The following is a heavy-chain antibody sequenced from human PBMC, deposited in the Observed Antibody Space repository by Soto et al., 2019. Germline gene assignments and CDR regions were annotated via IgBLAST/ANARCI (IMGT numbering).Heavy chain of an antibody. D-gene: IGHD2-15*01. CDR1: GFTFSSYG. CDR3: ARDEIGYCSGGSCFTLDY. Sequence: QVQLVESGGGVVQPGRSLRLSCAASGFTFSSYGMHWVRQAQGKGLEWVAVIWYDGSNKYYADSVKGRFTISRDNSKNTLYLQMNSLRAEDTAVYYCARDEIGYCSGGSCFTLDYWGQGTLVTVSS. CDR2: IWYDGSNK. V-gene: IGHV3-33*01. J-gene: IGHJ4*02.